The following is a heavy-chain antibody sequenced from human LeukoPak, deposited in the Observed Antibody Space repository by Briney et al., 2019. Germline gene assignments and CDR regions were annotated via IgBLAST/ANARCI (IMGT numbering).Heavy chain of an antibody. D-gene: IGHD3-10*01. V-gene: IGHV3-23*01. CDR3: AKDFGRNLGGPGY. CDR1: GFTFSSYG. CDR2: ISDNGGRT. J-gene: IGHJ4*02. Sequence: GGSLRLSCVASGFTFSSYGMTWVRQAPGGGLEWVSGISDNGGRTYYADSVKGRFAISRDDSKSTLYLQMNSLRGEDTAVYYCAKDFGRNLGGPGYWGRGTLVIVSS.